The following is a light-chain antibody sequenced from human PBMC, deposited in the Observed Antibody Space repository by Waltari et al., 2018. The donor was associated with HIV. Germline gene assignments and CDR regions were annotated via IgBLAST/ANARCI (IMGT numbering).Light chain of an antibody. CDR2: YKSDSDK. J-gene: IGLJ3*02. CDR1: SGINVGTSR. CDR3: MIWHSSAWV. V-gene: IGLV5-45*03. Sequence: QAVLTQPSCLSASPGASASLTCTLRSGINVGTSRLYWYQQKPGSPPQYRLRYKSDSDKQQGSGVPSRFSGSKDASANAGILLISGLQSEDEADYYCMIWHSSAWVFGGGTKLTVL.